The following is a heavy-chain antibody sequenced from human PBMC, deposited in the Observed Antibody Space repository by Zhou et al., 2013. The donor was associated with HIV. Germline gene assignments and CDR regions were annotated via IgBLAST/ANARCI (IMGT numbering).Heavy chain of an antibody. D-gene: IGHD6-19*01. CDR1: GYTFTSYG. J-gene: IGHJ4*02. CDR2: ISAYNGNT. CDR3: ARDLRGGXAAALAVAGPYYFDY. V-gene: IGHV1-18*01. Sequence: QVQLVQSGAEVKKPGASVKVSCKASGYTFTSYGISWVRQAPGQGLEWMGWISAYNGNTNYAQKLQGRVTMTTDTSTSTAYMELRSLRSDDTAVYYCARDLRGGXAAALAVAGPYYFDYWGQGTLVTVSS.